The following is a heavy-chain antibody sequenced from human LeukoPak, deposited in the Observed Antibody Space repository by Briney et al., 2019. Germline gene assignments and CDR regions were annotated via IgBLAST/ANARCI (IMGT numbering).Heavy chain of an antibody. Sequence: ASVKVSCKTFGFSFSTFYIHWLRRAPGQGLEWMGIIHPNGFITSYAQGFKGRVSMTRDPSTSTVYMELNSLIFDDTAVYYCARTRSSSGYLDVWGTGTTVTVSS. CDR1: GFSFSTFY. J-gene: IGHJ6*03. CDR3: ARTRSSSGYLDV. CDR2: IHPNGFIT. V-gene: IGHV1-46*01. D-gene: IGHD3-10*01.